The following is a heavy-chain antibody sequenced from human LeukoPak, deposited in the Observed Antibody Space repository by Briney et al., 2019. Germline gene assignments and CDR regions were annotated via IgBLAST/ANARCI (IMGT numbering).Heavy chain of an antibody. CDR2: IKQDGSEK. J-gene: IGHJ4*02. CDR1: GFTFSFYW. Sequence: PGGSLRLSCAASGFTFSFYWMSWVRQAPGKGLEWVANIKQDGSEKYYVDPVKGRFTISRDNAKNSLYLQMNSLRAEDTAVYYCARADWLECHDYWGQGTLVTVSS. CDR3: ARADWLECHDY. V-gene: IGHV3-7*01. D-gene: IGHD3-9*01.